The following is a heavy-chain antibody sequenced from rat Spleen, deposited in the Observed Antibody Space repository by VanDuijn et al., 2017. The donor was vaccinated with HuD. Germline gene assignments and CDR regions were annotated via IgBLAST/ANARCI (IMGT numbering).Heavy chain of an antibody. CDR3: ARVTIAAISTWDVMDA. D-gene: IGHD1-2*01. V-gene: IGHV5S23*01. CDR1: GFTFSNYD. CDR2: ISPSGGST. J-gene: IGHJ4*01. Sequence: RSQKLSCAASGFTFSNYDMAWVRQAPTKGLEWVASISPSGGSTYYRDSVKGRFTVSRDNAKSTLYLQMDSLRSEDTATYYCARVTIAAISTWDVMDAWGQGASVTVSS.